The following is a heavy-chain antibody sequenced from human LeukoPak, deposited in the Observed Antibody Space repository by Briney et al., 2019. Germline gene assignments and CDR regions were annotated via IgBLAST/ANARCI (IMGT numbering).Heavy chain of an antibody. CDR2: IKQDGSEK. J-gene: IGHJ6*02. D-gene: IGHD1-26*01. CDR1: GFTFTSYC. V-gene: IGHV3-7*01. Sequence: GWSLRLSCATSGFTFTSYCMSWVRQAPGKGLDWVANIKQDGSEKYYVDSVKGRFTISRDNAKNSLYLQMNSLRAEDTAVYYCAREDGKDYYYYGMDVWGQGTTVTVSS. CDR3: AREDGKDYYYYGMDV.